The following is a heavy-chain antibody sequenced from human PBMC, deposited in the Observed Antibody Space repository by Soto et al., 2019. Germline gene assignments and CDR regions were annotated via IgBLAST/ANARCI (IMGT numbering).Heavy chain of an antibody. CDR3: AKGIGSSMSAHRRMDV. V-gene: IGHV3-23*01. CDR1: GFTFSSYA. Sequence: PGGSLRLSCAASGFTFSSYAMTWVRQAPGKGLEWVSVMSGSGDSTYYADSVKGRFTISRDNSKNTVYLQMNSLRDEDTAVYYCAKGIGSSMSAHRRMDVWGQGTTVTVSS. D-gene: IGHD2-2*01. J-gene: IGHJ6*02. CDR2: MSGSGDST.